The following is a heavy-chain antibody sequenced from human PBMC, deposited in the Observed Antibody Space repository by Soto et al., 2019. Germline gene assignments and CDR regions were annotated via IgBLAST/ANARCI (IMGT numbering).Heavy chain of an antibody. D-gene: IGHD3-10*01. J-gene: IGHJ4*02. CDR2: IYYSGST. Sequence: SETLSLTCTVSGGSISSGGYYWSWIRQHPGKGLEWIGYIYYSGSTYYNPSLKSRVTISVDTSKNQFSLKLSSVTAADTAVYYCARGFGELLLVEYYFDYWGQGTLVTVSS. V-gene: IGHV4-31*03. CDR1: GGSISSGGYY. CDR3: ARGFGELLLVEYYFDY.